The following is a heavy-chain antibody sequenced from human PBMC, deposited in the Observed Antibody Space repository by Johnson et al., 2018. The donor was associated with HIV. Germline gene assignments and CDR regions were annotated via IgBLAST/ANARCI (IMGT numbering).Heavy chain of an antibody. D-gene: IGHD3-10*01. CDR3: ATDALVDHDAFDI. J-gene: IGHJ3*02. CDR2: IKSKNDGGTQ. CDR1: GFTFSNAW. Sequence: VQLVESGGGLVQPGGSLRLSCAASGFTFSNAWMTWVRQAPGKGLEWVGRIKSKNDGGTQDYAALVTGRFTISRDDSKNTLYLQMNSLKTEDTAVYYCATDALVDHDAFDIWGQGTMVTVSS. V-gene: IGHV3-15*01.